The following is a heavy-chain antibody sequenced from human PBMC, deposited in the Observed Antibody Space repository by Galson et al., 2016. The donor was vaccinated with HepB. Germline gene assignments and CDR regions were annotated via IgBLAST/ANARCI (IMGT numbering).Heavy chain of an antibody. CDR3: ARAVMLGRGMDV. D-gene: IGHD3-10*01. V-gene: IGHV6-1*01. J-gene: IGHJ6*02. CDR1: GDSVYNNGAA. CDR2: TFYRSTWEN. Sequence: CAISGDSVYNNGAAWVWIRQSPSRGLEWLGRTFYRSTWENHYAGSVKNRITISPDTSRNQFSLPLNSVTPEDTAVYYCARAVMLGRGMDVWGQGTTVTVAS.